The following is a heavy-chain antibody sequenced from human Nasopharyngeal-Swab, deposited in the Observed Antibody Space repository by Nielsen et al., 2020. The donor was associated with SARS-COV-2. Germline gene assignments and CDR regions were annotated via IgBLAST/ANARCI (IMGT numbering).Heavy chain of an antibody. J-gene: IGHJ4*02. D-gene: IGHD3-22*01. CDR1: GFSVTSHG. V-gene: IGHV3-33*01. Sequence: EGSLRLSCKASGFSVTSHGMHWVRQAPGKGLEWVAVIWYDGTNKFYADSVKGRFTISRDNSKNTLYLQMNSLRAEDTAMYYCHLSSGYDGYINYWGQGTLVTVSS. CDR3: HLSSGYDGYINY. CDR2: IWYDGTNK.